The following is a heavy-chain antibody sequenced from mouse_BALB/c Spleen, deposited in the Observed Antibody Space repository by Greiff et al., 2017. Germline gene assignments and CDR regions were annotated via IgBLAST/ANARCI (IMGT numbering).Heavy chain of an antibody. CDR3: AREGPYYYGSSLYAMDY. V-gene: IGHV1-67*01. CDR2: ISTYSGNT. Sequence: VQLVESGPELVRPGVSVKISCKGSGYTFTDYAMHWVKQSHAKSLEWIGVISTYSGNTNYNQKFKGKATMTVDKSSSTAYMELDRLTSEDSAIYYCAREGPYYYGSSLYAMDYWGQGTSVTVSS. J-gene: IGHJ4*01. D-gene: IGHD1-1*01. CDR1: GYTFTDYA.